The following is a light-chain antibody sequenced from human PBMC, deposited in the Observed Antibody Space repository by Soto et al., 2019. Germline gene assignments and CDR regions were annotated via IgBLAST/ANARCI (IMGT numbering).Light chain of an antibody. CDR3: CSYAGSATPNV. CDR2: EGS. CDR1: SSDVGSYNL. Sequence: QSVLTQPASVSGSPGQSITISCTGTSSDVGSYNLVSWYQHHPGKAPKLMIFEGSKRPSGVSNRFSGSKSGNTASLTISGLQAEDEADYYCCSYAGSATPNVFGTGTKLTVL. V-gene: IGLV2-23*01. J-gene: IGLJ1*01.